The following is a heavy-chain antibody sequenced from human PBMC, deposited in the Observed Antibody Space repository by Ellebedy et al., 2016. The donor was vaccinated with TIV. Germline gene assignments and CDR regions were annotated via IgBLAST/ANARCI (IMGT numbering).Heavy chain of an antibody. CDR1: GGSISSYY. CDR2: IYYSGST. D-gene: IGHD3-10*01. J-gene: IGHJ4*02. CDR3: ARGVTMDS. V-gene: IGHV4-59*12. Sequence: GSLRLXXTVSGGSISSYYWSWIRQPPGKGLEWIGYIYYSGSTNYNPSLKSRVTMSVDTSKNQFSLKLSSVTAADTAVYYCARGVTMDSWGQGTLVTVSS.